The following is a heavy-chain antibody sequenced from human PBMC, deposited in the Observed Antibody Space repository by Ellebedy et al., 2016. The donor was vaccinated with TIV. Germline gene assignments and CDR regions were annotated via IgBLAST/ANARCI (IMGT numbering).Heavy chain of an antibody. D-gene: IGHD6-6*01. V-gene: IGHV4-31*03. CDR2: IYYSGST. CDR3: ARSIAARLGPESYYYYYGMDV. J-gene: IGHJ6*02. CDR1: GGSISSGGYY. Sequence: SETLSLTCTVSGGSISSGGYYWSWIRQHPGKGLEWIGYIYYSGSTYYNPSLKSRVTISVDTSKNQFSLKLSSVTAADTAVYYCARSIAARLGPESYYYYYGMDVWGQGTTVTVSS.